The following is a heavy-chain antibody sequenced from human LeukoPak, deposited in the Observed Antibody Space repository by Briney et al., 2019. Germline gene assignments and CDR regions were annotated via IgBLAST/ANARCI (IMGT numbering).Heavy chain of an antibody. CDR2: IYHSGTS. D-gene: IGHD3-10*01. CDR3: ARRGFGELFCSLDF. CDR1: GFSINYGYY. Sequence: SETLSLTCTVSGFSINYGYYWAWIRQPPGKGLEWLGTIYHSGTSYYNPSLKSRVTISVDTSRNQFSLRLSSLTAADTAVYFCARRGFGELFCSLDFWGQGILVTVSS. J-gene: IGHJ4*02. V-gene: IGHV4-38-2*02.